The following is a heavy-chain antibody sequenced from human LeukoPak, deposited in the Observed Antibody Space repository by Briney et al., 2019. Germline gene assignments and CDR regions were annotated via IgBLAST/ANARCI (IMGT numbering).Heavy chain of an antibody. CDR3: ARDCSGGSCYDGFDY. Sequence: PGRSLRLSCAASGFTFGSYGMHWVRQAPGKGLEWVAVIWYDGSNKYYADSVKGRFTISRDNSKNTLYLQMNSLRAEDTAVYYCARDCSGGSCYDGFDYWGQGTLVTVSS. D-gene: IGHD2-15*01. CDR1: GFTFGSYG. V-gene: IGHV3-33*01. J-gene: IGHJ4*02. CDR2: IWYDGSNK.